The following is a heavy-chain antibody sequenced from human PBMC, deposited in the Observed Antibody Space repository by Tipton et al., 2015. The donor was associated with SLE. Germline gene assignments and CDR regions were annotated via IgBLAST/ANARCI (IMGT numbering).Heavy chain of an antibody. D-gene: IGHD6-19*01. Sequence: TLSLTCAVYGGSFSGSYWSWIRQFPGKRLEWIGEHNHSGSTNYNPSLKSRVTISVDTSKNQFSLKLSSVTAADTAVYYCARGRSSGWYAVFDYWGQGTLATVSS. CDR2: HNHSGST. CDR3: ARGRSSGWYAVFDY. V-gene: IGHV4-34*01. CDR1: GGSFSGSY. J-gene: IGHJ4*02.